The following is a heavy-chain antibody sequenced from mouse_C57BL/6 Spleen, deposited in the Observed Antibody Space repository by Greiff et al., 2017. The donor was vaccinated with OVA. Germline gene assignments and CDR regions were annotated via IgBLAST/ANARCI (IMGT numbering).Heavy chain of an antibody. V-gene: IGHV1-81*01. D-gene: IGHD1-1*01. CDR1: GYTFTSYG. Sequence: VKLMESGAELARPGASVKLSCKASGYTFTSYGISWVKQRTGQGLEWIGEIYPRSGNTYYNEKFKGKATLTADKSSSTAYMELRSLTSEDSAVYFCARFYYGSSYEADYAMDYWGQGTSVTVSS. CDR3: ARFYYGSSYEADYAMDY. J-gene: IGHJ4*01. CDR2: IYPRSGNT.